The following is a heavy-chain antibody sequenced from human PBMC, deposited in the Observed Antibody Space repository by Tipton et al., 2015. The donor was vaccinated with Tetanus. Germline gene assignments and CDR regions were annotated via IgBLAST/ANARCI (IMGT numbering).Heavy chain of an antibody. V-gene: IGHV4-34*01. J-gene: IGHJ6*02. CDR2: INHSGST. D-gene: IGHD6-13*01. CDR1: GGSFSGYY. Sequence: TLSLTCAVYGGSFSGYYWSWIRQPPGKGLEWIGEINHSGSTNYNPSLKSRVTISVDTSKNQFSLKLSSVTAADTAVYYCARGTKGSIAAVDTYYYGMDVWGQGATVTVSS. CDR3: ARGTKGSIAAVDTYYYGMDV.